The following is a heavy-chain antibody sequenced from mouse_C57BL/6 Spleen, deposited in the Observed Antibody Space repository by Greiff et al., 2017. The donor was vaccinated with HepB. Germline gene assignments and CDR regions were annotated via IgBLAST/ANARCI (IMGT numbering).Heavy chain of an antibody. Sequence: EVQLVESGPELVKPGASVKIPCKASGYTFTDYNMDWVKQSHGKSLEWIGDINPNNGGTIYNQKFKGKATLTVDKSSSTAYMELRSLTSEDTAVYYCARRGDVRDGYSNWYFDVWGTGTTVTVSS. D-gene: IGHD2-3*01. J-gene: IGHJ1*03. CDR2: INPNNGGT. CDR3: ARRGDVRDGYSNWYFDV. CDR1: GYTFTDYN. V-gene: IGHV1-18*01.